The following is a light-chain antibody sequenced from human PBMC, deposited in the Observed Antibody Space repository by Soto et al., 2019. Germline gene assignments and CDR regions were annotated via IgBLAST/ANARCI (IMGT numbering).Light chain of an antibody. CDR2: GAS. CDR1: QSVVSRF. Sequence: EVVLTQSPGTLSLSPGERATLSCGASQSVVSRFLAWYQQKPGQAPRLLIYGASNRATGIPDRFSGSGSGTDFALTIDRLVPEDSAVYYCQQYGGSPLYSFGEGTKLEIK. CDR3: QQYGGSPLYS. J-gene: IGKJ2*01. V-gene: IGKV3-20*01.